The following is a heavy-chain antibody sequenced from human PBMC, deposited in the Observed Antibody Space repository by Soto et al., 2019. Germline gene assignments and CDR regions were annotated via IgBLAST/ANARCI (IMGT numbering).Heavy chain of an antibody. CDR2: IYHTGTT. Sequence: PSETLSLTCDVSGYAISSGFYWAWIRQPPGKRLEGIGNIYHTGTTYYTPSLQSRLTMSVDTSKNQFSLRLSSVTAADTAVFYCARGRTVAMSGAPGDAWGQGTLVTVSS. D-gene: IGHD6-19*01. CDR3: ARGRTVAMSGAPGDA. V-gene: IGHV4-38-2*01. J-gene: IGHJ5*02. CDR1: GYAISSGFY.